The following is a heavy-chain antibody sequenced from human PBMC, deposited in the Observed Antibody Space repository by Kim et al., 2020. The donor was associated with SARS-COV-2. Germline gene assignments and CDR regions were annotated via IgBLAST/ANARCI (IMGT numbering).Heavy chain of an antibody. V-gene: IGHV4-59*01. Sequence: SETLSLTCTVSGGSISSYYWSWIRQPPGKGLEWIGYIYYSGSTNYNPSLKSRGTISVDTSKNQFSLQLISVTAADTAVYYCSGRHCSCCSCPFDYWGQGT. D-gene: IGHD2-15*01. CDR3: SGRHCSCCSCPFDY. CDR1: GGSISSYY. CDR2: IYYSGST. J-gene: IGHJ4*02.